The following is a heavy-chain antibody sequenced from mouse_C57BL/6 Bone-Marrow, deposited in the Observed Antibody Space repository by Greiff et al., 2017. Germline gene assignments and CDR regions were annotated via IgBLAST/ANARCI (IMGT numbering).Heavy chain of an antibody. CDR1: GYTFTSYW. D-gene: IGHD2-4*01. J-gene: IGHJ2*01. CDR3: ARRGDYAYYFDY. CDR2: IDPSDSYT. V-gene: IGHV1-59*01. Sequence: QVQLQQPGAELVRPGTSVKLSCKASGYTFTSYWMHWVKQRPGQGLEWIGVIDPSDSYTNYNQKFKGKATLTVDTSSSTAYMQLSSLTSEDSAVYYCARRGDYAYYFDYWGQGTTLTVSS.